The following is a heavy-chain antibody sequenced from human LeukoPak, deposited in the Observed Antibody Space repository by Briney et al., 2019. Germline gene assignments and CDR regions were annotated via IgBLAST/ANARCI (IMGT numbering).Heavy chain of an antibody. Sequence: GGSLRLSCAASGFTFSNYAMSWVRQAPGKGLEWVSTVDAGGNNTVYANSVKGRFTISRDNPKNTLYLQMNSLRAEDTAVYFCAEAYSYGSGYYYSHFDYWGQGTLVTVSS. J-gene: IGHJ4*02. D-gene: IGHD3-10*01. CDR2: VDAGGNNT. V-gene: IGHV3-23*01. CDR1: GFTFSNYA. CDR3: AEAYSYGSGYYYSHFDY.